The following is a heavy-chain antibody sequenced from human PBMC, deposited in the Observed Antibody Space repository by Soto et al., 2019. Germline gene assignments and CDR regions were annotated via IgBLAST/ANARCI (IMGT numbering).Heavy chain of an antibody. V-gene: IGHV4-38-2*02. Sequence: ASETLSLTCTVSGHSVRSGHYWGWVRQSPGKGLEWIASVQHFGTTLYNPSLKTRVTVSVDTSKNQFSLRLSFVTAADTAVYYCAGDSNESWFYNWGQGTQVTVSS. CDR2: VQHFGTT. J-gene: IGHJ5*02. CDR3: AGDSNESWFYN. CDR1: GHSVRSGHY. D-gene: IGHD4-4*01.